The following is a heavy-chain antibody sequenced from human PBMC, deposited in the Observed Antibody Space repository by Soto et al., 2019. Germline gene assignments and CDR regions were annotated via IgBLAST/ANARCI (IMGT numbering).Heavy chain of an antibody. J-gene: IGHJ4*02. CDR1: GFTFSSYW. CDR2: IKQDGSEK. D-gene: IGHD6-19*01. V-gene: IGHV3-7*05. CDR3: ARDLSPKAGGKWPVDY. Sequence: GGSLRLSCAASGFTFSSYWMSWVRQAPGKGLEWVANIKQDGSEKYYVDSVKGRFTISRDNAKNSLYLQMNSLRAEDTAVYYCARDLSPKAGGKWPVDYWGQGTLVTVSS.